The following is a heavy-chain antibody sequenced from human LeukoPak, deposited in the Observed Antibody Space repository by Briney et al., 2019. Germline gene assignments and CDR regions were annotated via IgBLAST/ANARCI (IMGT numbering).Heavy chain of an antibody. CDR1: GYSFTSYA. CDR2: INTGTGNP. Sequence: ASVKVSCKTSGYSFTSYAMNWVRQAPGQGLEFMGWINTGTGNPTYAQGFTGRLVFSLDTSVSTAYLQISTLRPEDTAVYYCARTKGYYYDSSGYRRLEHAEYFQHWGQGTLVTVSS. J-gene: IGHJ1*01. D-gene: IGHD3-22*01. CDR3: ARTKGYYYDSSGYRRLEHAEYFQH. V-gene: IGHV7-4-1*02.